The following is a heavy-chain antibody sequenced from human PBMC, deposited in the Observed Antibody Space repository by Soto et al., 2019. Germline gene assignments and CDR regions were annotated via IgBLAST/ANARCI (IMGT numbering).Heavy chain of an antibody. CDR2: INAGNGNT. J-gene: IGHJ4*02. D-gene: IGHD5-18*01. V-gene: IGHV1-3*01. CDR1: GYTFTSYG. Sequence: ASVKVSCKASGYTFTSYGVHWVRQAPGQRLEWMGWINAGNGNTKYSQKFQGRVTITRDTSASTAYMELSSLRSEDTAVYYCARTDTAMFIYHFDYWGQGTLVTVSS. CDR3: ARTDTAMFIYHFDY.